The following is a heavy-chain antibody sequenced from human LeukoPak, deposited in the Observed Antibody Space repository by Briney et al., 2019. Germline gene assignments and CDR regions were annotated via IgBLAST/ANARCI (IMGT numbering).Heavy chain of an antibody. CDR3: ATKYSGSYSHFDY. D-gene: IGHD1-26*01. V-gene: IGHV1-46*01. CDR2: INPSGGST. J-gene: IGHJ4*02. Sequence: ASVKVSCKASGYTFTSYYMHWVRQAPGQGLEWMGIINPSGGSTSYAQKFQGRVTITADESTSTAYMELSSLRSEDTAVYYCATKYSGSYSHFDYWGQGTLVTVSS. CDR1: GYTFTSYY.